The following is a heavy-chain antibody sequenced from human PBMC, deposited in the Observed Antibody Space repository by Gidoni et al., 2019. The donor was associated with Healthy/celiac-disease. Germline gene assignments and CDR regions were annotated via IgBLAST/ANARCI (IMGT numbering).Heavy chain of an antibody. Sequence: EVQLLESGGGLVQPGGSLRLSCAASGFTFSSYAMSWVRRAPGKGLDWVSAISGSGGSTYYADSVKGRFTISRDNSKNTLYLQMNSLRAEDTAVYYCAKDHPYCTNGVCYAGDYYYGMDVWGQGTTVTVSS. CDR2: ISGSGGST. CDR3: AKDHPYCTNGVCYAGDYYYGMDV. CDR1: GFTFSSYA. J-gene: IGHJ6*02. V-gene: IGHV3-23*01. D-gene: IGHD2-8*01.